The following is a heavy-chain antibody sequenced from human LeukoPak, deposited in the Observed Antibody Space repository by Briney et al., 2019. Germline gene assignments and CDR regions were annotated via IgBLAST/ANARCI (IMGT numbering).Heavy chain of an antibody. CDR1: GFTFSSYE. D-gene: IGHD6-13*01. J-gene: IGHJ4*02. Sequence: PGGSLRLSCAASGFTFSSYEMNWARQPPGKGLEWVSSISSSSSYIYYAASVKGRFTISRDNAKNSLYLQMNRLRAEDTAVYYCARGYSSSWVRSHKYCFDYWGQGTLVTVSS. CDR2: ISSSSSYI. V-gene: IGHV3-21*01. CDR3: ARGYSSSWVRSHKYCFDY.